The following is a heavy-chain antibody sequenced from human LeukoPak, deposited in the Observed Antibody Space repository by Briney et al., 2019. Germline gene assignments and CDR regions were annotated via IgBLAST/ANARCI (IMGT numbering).Heavy chain of an antibody. V-gene: IGHV3-23*01. CDR2: ISGSGGST. J-gene: IGHJ4*02. CDR1: GFTFSSHA. D-gene: IGHD6-19*01. CDR3: AKGRAGIDY. Sequence: GGSLRLSCAASGFTFSSHAMSWVRQAPGKGLEWVSGISGSGGSTYYADSVKGQFTISRDNSKNTLYVQMNSLRAEDTAVYYCAKGRAGIDYWGQGTLVIVSS.